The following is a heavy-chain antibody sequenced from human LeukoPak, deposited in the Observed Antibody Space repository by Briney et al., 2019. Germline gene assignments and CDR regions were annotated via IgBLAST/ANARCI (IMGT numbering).Heavy chain of an antibody. Sequence: GGSLRLSCAASGFTFSSYAMYWVRQAPGKGLEWVSGIFGSGGSTHYADSVKGRFTISRDNSKNTVYLQMNSLRAEDTAIYYCAKTTTGYSSGRFPGWPVDYWGQGTLVTVSS. D-gene: IGHD6-19*01. CDR3: AKTTTGYSSGRFPGWPVDY. CDR2: IFGSGGST. J-gene: IGHJ4*02. CDR1: GFTFSSYA. V-gene: IGHV3-23*01.